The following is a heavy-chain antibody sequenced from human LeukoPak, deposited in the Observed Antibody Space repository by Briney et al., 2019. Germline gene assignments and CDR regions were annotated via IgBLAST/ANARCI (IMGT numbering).Heavy chain of an antibody. V-gene: IGHV3-21*01. J-gene: IGHJ4*02. CDR3: ARAYRSSASCYFFFDQ. CDR2: ISSSSSYI. Sequence: PGGSLRLSCAASGFTFSSYSMNWVRQAPGKGLEWVSSISSSSSYIYYADSVKGRFTISRDNAKNSLYLQMNSLRAEDTAVYYCARAYRSSASCYFFFDQWGQGTLVTVSS. D-gene: IGHD2-2*01. CDR1: GFTFSSYS.